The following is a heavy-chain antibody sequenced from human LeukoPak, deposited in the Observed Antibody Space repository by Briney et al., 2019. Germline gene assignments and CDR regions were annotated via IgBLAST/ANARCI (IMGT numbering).Heavy chain of an antibody. V-gene: IGHV4-59*01. J-gene: IGHJ6*02. Sequence: SETLSLTCTVSGGSIRSYYWSWIRQPPGKGLEWIGCIYYSRSTNYNPSLKSRVTISVDTSKNQFSLKLSSVTAADTAVYYCARCVPPNYYGMDVWGQGTTVTVSS. CDR1: GGSIRSYY. D-gene: IGHD2-2*01. CDR2: IYYSRST. CDR3: ARCVPPNYYGMDV.